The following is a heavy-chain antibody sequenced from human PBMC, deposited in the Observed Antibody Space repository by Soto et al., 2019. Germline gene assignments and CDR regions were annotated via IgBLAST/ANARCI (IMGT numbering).Heavy chain of an antibody. Sequence: ASVKVSCTSSGSTFTSYGISWVLQAPGQWLEWMGWISAYNDNTNYAQKLQGRVTMTTDTSTSTAYMELRSLRSDDTAVYYCARDHTEWLVHCDYWGQGNLVTGSS. CDR1: GSTFTSYG. CDR2: ISAYNDNT. CDR3: ARDHTEWLVHCDY. D-gene: IGHD6-19*01. J-gene: IGHJ4*02. V-gene: IGHV1-18*01.